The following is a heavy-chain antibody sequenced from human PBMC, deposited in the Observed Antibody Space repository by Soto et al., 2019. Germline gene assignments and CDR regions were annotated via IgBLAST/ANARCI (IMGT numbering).Heavy chain of an antibody. J-gene: IGHJ6*02. CDR1: GGSFSGYY. D-gene: IGHD2-15*01. V-gene: IGHV4-34*01. CDR2: INHSGST. Sequence: SETLSLTCAVSGGSFSGYYWSWIRQPPRKGLGWILEINHSGSTNYNPSLKSRVTISVDTSKNQFSLKLSSVTAADTAVYYCARGRGGYCSGGSCAYYYYYGMDVWGQGTTVTVSS. CDR3: ARGRGGYCSGGSCAYYYYYGMDV.